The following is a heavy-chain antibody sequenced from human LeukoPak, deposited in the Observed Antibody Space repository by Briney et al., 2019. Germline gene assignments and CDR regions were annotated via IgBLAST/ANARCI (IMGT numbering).Heavy chain of an antibody. CDR1: GGTFSSYA. CDR3: ARDHLLRCSTSCYDSFLGGYYYYYYMDV. J-gene: IGHJ6*03. CDR2: IIPIFGTA. Sequence: RASVKVSCKASGGTFSSYAISWVRQAPGQGLEWMGGIIPIFGTANYAQKFQGRVTITADESTSTAYMELSSLRSEDTAVYYCARDHLLRCSTSCYDSFLGGYYYYYYMDVWGKGTTVTVSS. V-gene: IGHV1-69*13. D-gene: IGHD2-2*01.